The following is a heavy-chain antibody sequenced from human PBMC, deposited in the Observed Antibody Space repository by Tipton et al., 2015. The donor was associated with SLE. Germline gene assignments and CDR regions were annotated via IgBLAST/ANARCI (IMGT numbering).Heavy chain of an antibody. CDR1: GGSISGYY. CDR2: INHSGST. J-gene: IGHJ4*02. D-gene: IGHD2-2*01. Sequence: TLSLTCTVSGGSISGYYWSWIRQPPGKGLEWIGEINHSGSTNYNPSLKSRVTISVDTSKNQFSLKLSSVTAADTAVYYCARHIVVVPAAPYYFDYWGQGTLVTVSS. CDR3: ARHIVVVPAAPYYFDY. V-gene: IGHV4-34*01.